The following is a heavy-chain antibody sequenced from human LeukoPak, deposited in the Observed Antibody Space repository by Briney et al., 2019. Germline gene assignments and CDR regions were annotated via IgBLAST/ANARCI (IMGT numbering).Heavy chain of an antibody. Sequence: ASVKVSCKASGYTFTSYYMHWVRQAPRQGLEWMGIINPSGGSTSYAQKFQGRVTMTRDMSTSTVYMELSSLRSEDTAVYYCARDRMDTAMVTVLGYWGQGTLVTVSS. CDR1: GYTFTSYY. D-gene: IGHD5-18*01. CDR2: INPSGGST. J-gene: IGHJ4*02. V-gene: IGHV1-46*01. CDR3: ARDRMDTAMVTVLGY.